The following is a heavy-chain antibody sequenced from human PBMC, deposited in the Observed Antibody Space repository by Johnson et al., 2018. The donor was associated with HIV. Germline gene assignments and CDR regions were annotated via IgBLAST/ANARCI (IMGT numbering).Heavy chain of an antibody. CDR3: AREGESLLDSFDI. CDR2: VSFDGSNK. D-gene: IGHD3-16*01. J-gene: IGHJ3*02. V-gene: IGHV3-30-3*01. CDR1: GFTFRNYG. Sequence: VQLVESGGGVVQPGRSLRLSCAASGFTFRNYGMHWVRQAPGKGLEWVASVSFDGSNKYYADSVKGRFTISRDNSKNTLYLQMISLRTEDTAVYYCAREGESLLDSFDIWGQGTMVTVSS.